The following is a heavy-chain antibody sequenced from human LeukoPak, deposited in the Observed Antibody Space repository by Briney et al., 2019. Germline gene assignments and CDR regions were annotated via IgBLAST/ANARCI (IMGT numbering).Heavy chain of an antibody. CDR1: GGSINTGDYY. CDR2: IYYGGTT. J-gene: IGHJ3*01. Sequence: PSQTLSLTCTVSGGSINTGDYYWHWIRQHPGKGLEWIGYIYYGGTTPYNPSLKSRLIISLDTSNNQFSLRVNSVTAADTAVYFCARDLVNYYGSGTYVHGFDVWGQGTMVKVSA. CDR3: ARDLVNYYGSGTYVHGFDV. V-gene: IGHV4-31*03. D-gene: IGHD3-10*01.